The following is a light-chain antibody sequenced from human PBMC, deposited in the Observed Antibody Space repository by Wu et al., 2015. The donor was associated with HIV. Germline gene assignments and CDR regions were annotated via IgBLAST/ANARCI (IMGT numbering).Light chain of an antibody. Sequence: EIEMTQSPATLSVSPGERATLFCRATQSVNTNLAWYQQKPGQAPRLLIYDTSTRATGVPGRFSARGSGTEFTLTISSMQSEDFAVYYCQQYNDWPRHTFGQGTKVE. CDR3: QQYNDWPRHT. J-gene: IGKJ2*01. V-gene: IGKV3-15*01. CDR2: DTS. CDR1: QSVNTN.